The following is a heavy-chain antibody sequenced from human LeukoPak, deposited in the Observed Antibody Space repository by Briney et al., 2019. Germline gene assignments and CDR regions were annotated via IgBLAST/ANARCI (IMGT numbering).Heavy chain of an antibody. CDR1: GYTFTGYY. Sequence: GASVKVSCKASGYTFTGYYMHWVRQAPGQGLEWMGWINPNSGGTNYAQKFQGRVTMTEDTSTDTAYMELSSLRSEDTAVYYCAREGEYYDILTGYYKEGHFDYWGQGTLVTVSS. CDR2: INPNSGGT. D-gene: IGHD3-9*01. J-gene: IGHJ4*02. V-gene: IGHV1-2*02. CDR3: AREGEYYDILTGYYKEGHFDY.